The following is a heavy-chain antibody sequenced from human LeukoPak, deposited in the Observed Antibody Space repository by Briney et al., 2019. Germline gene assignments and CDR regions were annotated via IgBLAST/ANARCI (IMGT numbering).Heavy chain of an antibody. CDR3: ARDPGAYFDY. CDR1: GFTFTNYW. CDR2: INTDGSST. V-gene: IGHV3-74*01. Sequence: GGSLRLSCAASGFTFTNYWMHWVRQAPGKGLVWVSHINTDGSSTNYADSVKGRFTISRDNAKNTLYLQMNSLRAEDTAVYYCARDPGAYFDYWGQGTLVTVSS. D-gene: IGHD3-16*01. J-gene: IGHJ4*02.